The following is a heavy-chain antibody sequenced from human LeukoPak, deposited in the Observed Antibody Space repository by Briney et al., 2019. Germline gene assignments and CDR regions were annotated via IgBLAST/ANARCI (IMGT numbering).Heavy chain of an antibody. CDR3: AKWGPYDILTGRIN. D-gene: IGHD3-9*01. CDR1: GFTFSSYS. CDR2: ISGSSSTI. V-gene: IGHV3-48*01. J-gene: IGHJ4*02. Sequence: PGGSLRLSCAASGFTFSSYSMNWVRQAPGKGLEWGSYISGSSSTIYYADSVKGRFTISRDNGKNSLYLQMNSLRAEDTAVYYCAKWGPYDILTGRINWGQGTLVTVSS.